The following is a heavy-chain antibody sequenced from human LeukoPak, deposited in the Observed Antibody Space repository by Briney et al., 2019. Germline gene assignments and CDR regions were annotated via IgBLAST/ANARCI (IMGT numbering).Heavy chain of an antibody. V-gene: IGHV4-39*01. CDR1: GGSISSRSYY. J-gene: IGHJ4*02. D-gene: IGHD2-21*02. CDR3: AIGDSYVQIYY. CDR2: MYYSGST. Sequence: SETLSLTCTVSGGSISSRSYYWGWIRQPPGKGLEWIGRMYYSGSTNYSPSLKSRVTISVETSKNKFSLKLRSVTAADTAVYYCAIGDSYVQIYYCGQGTLVTVSS.